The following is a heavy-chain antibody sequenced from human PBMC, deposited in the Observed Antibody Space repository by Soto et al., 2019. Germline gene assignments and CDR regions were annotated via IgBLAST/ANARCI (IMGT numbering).Heavy chain of an antibody. D-gene: IGHD3-22*01. V-gene: IGHV3-48*02. CDR2: ISSSSSTI. CDR1: GFTFSSYS. Sequence: GGSLRLSCAASGFTFSSYSMNWVRQAPGKGLEWVSYISSSSSTIYYADSVKGRFTISRDNAKNSLYLQMNSLRDEDTAVYYCARDQRDDYYDSSGYYSEASAFDIWGQGTMVTVSS. CDR3: ARDQRDDYYDSSGYYSEASAFDI. J-gene: IGHJ3*02.